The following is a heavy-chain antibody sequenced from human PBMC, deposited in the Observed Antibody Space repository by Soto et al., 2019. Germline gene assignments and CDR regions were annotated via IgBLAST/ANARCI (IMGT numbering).Heavy chain of an antibody. CDR1: GFTFSSYA. D-gene: IGHD3-3*01. CDR3: AKVLGDFWSGYLDY. Sequence: PGGSLRLSCAASGFTFSSYAMSWVRQAPGKGLEWVSAISGSGGSTYYADSVKGRFTISRDNSKNTLYLQMNSLRAEDTAVYYCAKVLGDFWSGYLDYWGQGTLVTVSS. J-gene: IGHJ4*02. CDR2: ISGSGGST. V-gene: IGHV3-23*01.